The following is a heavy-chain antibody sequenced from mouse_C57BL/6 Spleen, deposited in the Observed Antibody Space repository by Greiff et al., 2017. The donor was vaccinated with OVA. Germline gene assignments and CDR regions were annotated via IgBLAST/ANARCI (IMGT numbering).Heavy chain of an antibody. CDR3: ASRNNYAMDY. CDR2: ISSGGSYT. J-gene: IGHJ4*01. V-gene: IGHV5-6*02. CDR1: GFTFSSYG. Sequence: EVKLVESGGDLVKPGGSLKLSCAASGFTFSSYGMSWVRQTPDKRLEWVATISSGGSYTSYHDSVKGRFTIARDNANKTLYLQRSSLKSEDTAMYYCASRNNYAMDYWGQGTSVTVSS.